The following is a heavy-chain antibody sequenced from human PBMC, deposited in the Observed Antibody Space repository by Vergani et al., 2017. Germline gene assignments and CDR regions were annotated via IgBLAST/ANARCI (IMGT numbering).Heavy chain of an antibody. CDR3: ARDPKGGSWTNFDY. Sequence: QVQLVQSGAEVKKPGSSVTVSCKASGGPFSSYAISWVRPAPGQGLEWMGGIIPISGTANYAQKFQGRVTITADESTSTAYMERSSLRAEDTAVYYCARDPKGGSWTNFDYWGQGTLVTVSS. CDR2: IIPISGTA. V-gene: IGHV1-69*01. D-gene: IGHD6-13*01. CDR1: GGPFSSYA. J-gene: IGHJ4*02.